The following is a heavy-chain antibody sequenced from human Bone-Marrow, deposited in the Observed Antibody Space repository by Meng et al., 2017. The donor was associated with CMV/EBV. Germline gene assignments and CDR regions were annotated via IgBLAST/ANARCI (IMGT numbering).Heavy chain of an antibody. CDR1: GYTFTSYG. CDR2: ISAYNGNT. D-gene: IGHD3-10*01. Sequence: QVQLLQSGAEVKKPXASVKVSCKASGYTFTSYGISWVRQAPGQGLEWMGWISAYNGNTNYAQKLQGRVTMTTDTSTSTAYMELRSLRSDDTAVYYCARDPSGITMVRGGINPWGQGTLVTVSS. J-gene: IGHJ5*02. CDR3: ARDPSGITMVRGGINP. V-gene: IGHV1-18*01.